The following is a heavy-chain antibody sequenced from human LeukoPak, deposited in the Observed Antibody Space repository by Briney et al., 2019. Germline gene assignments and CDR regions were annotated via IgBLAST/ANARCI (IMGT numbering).Heavy chain of an antibody. CDR1: GDSISSYY. D-gene: IGHD3-10*01. CDR2: MYYSGST. J-gene: IGHJ4*02. V-gene: IGHV4-59*01. Sequence: KTSETLSLTCTVSGDSISSYYWSWIRQPPGKGLEWIGNMYYSGSTNYNPSLKSRVTISVDTSKNQFSLKLSSVTAADTAVYYCARESYYGSGSEGYFAYWGQGTLVTVSS. CDR3: ARESYYGSGSEGYFAY.